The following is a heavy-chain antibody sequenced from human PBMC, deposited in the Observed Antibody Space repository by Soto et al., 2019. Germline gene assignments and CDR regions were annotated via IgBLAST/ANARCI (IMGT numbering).Heavy chain of an antibody. J-gene: IGHJ1*01. V-gene: IGHV3-74*01. Sequence: EVHLVESGGGLVQPGGSLRLSCVASGFTFSSYWMHWVRQAPGKGLVWVSSISNDGSSIYADPVKGRFTISRDNAKNTLYRQMNSLRAEDTAVYYCARLPNKSPQNWGQGTVVIVSP. CDR1: GFTFSSYW. CDR3: ARLPNKSPQN. CDR2: ISNDGSS.